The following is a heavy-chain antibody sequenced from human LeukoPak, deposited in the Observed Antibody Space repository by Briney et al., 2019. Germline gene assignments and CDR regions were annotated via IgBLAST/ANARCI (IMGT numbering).Heavy chain of an antibody. CDR3: AKSLDGSGSYYNGDY. V-gene: IGHV3-23*01. CDR1: GFTFSSRA. Sequence: GGSLRLSCAASGFTFSSRAMNWVRQAPGKGLEWASTISGSGDSTYYADSVAGRFVISRDNSKNTLYLQMNSLRAEDTALYFCAKSLDGSGSYYNGDYWGQGTLVTVSS. J-gene: IGHJ4*02. D-gene: IGHD3-10*01. CDR2: ISGSGDST.